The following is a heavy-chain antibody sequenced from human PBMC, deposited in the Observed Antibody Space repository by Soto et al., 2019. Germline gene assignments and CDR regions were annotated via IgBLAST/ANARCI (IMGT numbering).Heavy chain of an antibody. V-gene: IGHV4-39*01. CDR3: ARRQSSSWYGL. CDR1: GGCISSSSYY. J-gene: IGHJ4*02. CDR2: IYYSGST. D-gene: IGHD6-13*01. Sequence: SETLSLTCTVSGGCISSSSYYWGWIRQPPGKGLEWIGSIYYSGSTYYNPSLKSRVTISVDTSKNQFSLKLSSVTAADTAVYYCARRQSSSWYGLWGQGTLVTVSS.